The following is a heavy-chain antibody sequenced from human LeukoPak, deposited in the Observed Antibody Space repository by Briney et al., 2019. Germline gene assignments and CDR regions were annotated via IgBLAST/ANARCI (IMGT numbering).Heavy chain of an antibody. CDR2: ISSGGSTT. D-gene: IGHD6-13*01. CDR1: GFTFSSYE. CDR3: ARVQQPSGIQGYYYGMDV. V-gene: IGHV3-48*03. J-gene: IGHJ6*02. Sequence: SGGSLRLSWAASGFTFSSYEMGWVRQAPGKGLEWVSYISSGGSTTYYADSVKGRFTISRDNAMNSLYLQMNSLRAEDTAVYYCARVQQPSGIQGYYYGMDVWGQGTTVTVSS.